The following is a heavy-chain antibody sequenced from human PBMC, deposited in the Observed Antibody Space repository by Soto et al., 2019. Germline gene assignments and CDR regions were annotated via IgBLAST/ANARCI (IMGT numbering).Heavy chain of an antibody. CDR3: AREAAASSQIDY. CDR2: INHSGST. CDR1: GGSFSGYY. Sequence: SETLSLTCAVYGGSFSGYYWSWILQPPWKGLEWIGEINHSGSTNYNPSLKSRVTISVDTSKNQFSLKLSSVTAADTAVYYCAREAAASSQIDYWGQGTLVTVSS. J-gene: IGHJ4*02. V-gene: IGHV4-34*01. D-gene: IGHD6-13*01.